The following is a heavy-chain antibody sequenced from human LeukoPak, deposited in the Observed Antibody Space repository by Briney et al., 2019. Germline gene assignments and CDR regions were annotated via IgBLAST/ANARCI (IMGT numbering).Heavy chain of an antibody. V-gene: IGHV4-61*10. CDR3: ARSDYGGNPPAH. CDR2: IYYSGST. D-gene: IGHD4-23*01. J-gene: IGHJ4*02. CDR1: GGSISSGSYY. Sequence: NPSETLSLTCTVSGGSISSGSYYWSWIRQPAGKGLEWIGYIYYSGSTNYNPSLKSRVTISVDTSKNQFSLKLSSVTAADTAVYYCARSDYGGNPPAHWGQGTLVTVSS.